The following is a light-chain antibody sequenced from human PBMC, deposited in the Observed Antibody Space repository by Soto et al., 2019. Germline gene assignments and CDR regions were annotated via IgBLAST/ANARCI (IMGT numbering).Light chain of an antibody. CDR3: SSYTSSSNVV. Sequence: QLVLTQPASVSGSPGQSITISCTGTSSDVGGYNYVSWYQQYPGKAPKLMIYEVSNRPSGVSNRFSGSKSGNTASLTISGLQAEDEADYYCSSYTSSSNVVFGGGTKLTVL. CDR1: SSDVGGYNY. V-gene: IGLV2-14*01. J-gene: IGLJ2*01. CDR2: EVS.